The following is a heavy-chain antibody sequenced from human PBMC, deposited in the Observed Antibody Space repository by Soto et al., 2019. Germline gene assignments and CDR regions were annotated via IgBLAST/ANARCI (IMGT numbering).Heavy chain of an antibody. V-gene: IGHV4-30-4*01. CDR1: VGSISSGDNY. J-gene: IGHJ4*02. CDR3: ARLSWITH. CDR2: IYYSGNT. Sequence: SETLSLTCTFSVGSISSGDNYWSWIRQPPGKGLEWIGYIYYSGNTYYNPSLKSRVTISVDASNNQLSLKLSSVTAADTAVYYCARLSWITHWGRGTLVIVSS. D-gene: IGHD5-12*01.